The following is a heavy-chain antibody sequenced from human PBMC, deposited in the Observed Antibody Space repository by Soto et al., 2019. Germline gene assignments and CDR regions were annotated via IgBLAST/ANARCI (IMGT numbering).Heavy chain of an antibody. CDR2: IYHSGIT. D-gene: IGHD1-26*01. Sequence: LSDTCSVGDGSITSGGYSWSRKRQPPGKGLEWIGYIYHSGITGYNPSLKSRLTLSIDTSKSQFSLEMNSVTAADTAVYYCARVSHDFYYGWFDPWGPGTLVTVSS. V-gene: IGHV4-31*03. CDR3: ARVSHDFYYGWFDP. J-gene: IGHJ5*02. CDR1: DGSITSGGYS.